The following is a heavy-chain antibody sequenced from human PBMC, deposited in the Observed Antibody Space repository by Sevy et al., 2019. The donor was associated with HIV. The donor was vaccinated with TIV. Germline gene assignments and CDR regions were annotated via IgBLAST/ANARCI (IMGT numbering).Heavy chain of an antibody. J-gene: IGHJ4*02. CDR3: ARGANYRFYYFDY. V-gene: IGHV4-34*01. D-gene: IGHD4-4*01. Sequence: SETLSLTCAVYGGSFSGYYWSWIRQPPGKGLEWIGEINHSGSTNYNPSLKSRVTISVDTSKNQFSLKLSFVTAADTAVYYCARGANYRFYYFDYWGQGTLVTVSS. CDR1: GGSFSGYY. CDR2: INHSGST.